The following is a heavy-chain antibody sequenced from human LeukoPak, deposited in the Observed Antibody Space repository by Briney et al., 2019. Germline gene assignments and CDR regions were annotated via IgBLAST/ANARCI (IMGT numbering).Heavy chain of an antibody. CDR3: ASIVGATPVTP. V-gene: IGHV3-21*01. Sequence: GGSLRLSCAASGFTFSSYSMNWVRQAPRKGLEWVSSISSSSSYIYYADSVKGRFTISRDNAKNSLYLQMNSLRAEDTAVYYCASIVGATPVTPWGQGTLVTVSS. CDR1: GFTFSSYS. D-gene: IGHD1-26*01. CDR2: ISSSSSYI. J-gene: IGHJ5*02.